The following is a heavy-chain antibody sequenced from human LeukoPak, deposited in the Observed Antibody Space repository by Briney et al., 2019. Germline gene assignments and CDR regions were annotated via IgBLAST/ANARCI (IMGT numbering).Heavy chain of an antibody. CDR3: ARRRSTSWYDY. CDR2: IYYSGTT. Sequence: PSETLSLTCTVSGGSISSYYWSWIRQPPGKGLEWIGYIYYSGTTYYNPSLKSRVTISVDTSKNQFSLKLSSVTAADTAVYYCARRRSTSWYDYWGQGTLVTVSS. V-gene: IGHV4-59*08. J-gene: IGHJ4*02. D-gene: IGHD6-13*01. CDR1: GGSISSYY.